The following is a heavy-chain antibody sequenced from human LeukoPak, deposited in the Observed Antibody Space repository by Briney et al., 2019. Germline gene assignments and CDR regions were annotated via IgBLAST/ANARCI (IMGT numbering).Heavy chain of an antibody. J-gene: IGHJ3*02. CDR1: GYSFTSYW. V-gene: IGHV5-51*01. CDR2: INPTDSTT. Sequence: GESLKISCKGSGYSFTSYWIGWVRQMPGKGLEWMGIINPTDSTTRYSPSLQGQVTISVDKSIGTAYLQWSSLKASDSAMYYCARPYDYGDYNDAFDIWGQGTMVTVSS. D-gene: IGHD4-17*01. CDR3: ARPYDYGDYNDAFDI.